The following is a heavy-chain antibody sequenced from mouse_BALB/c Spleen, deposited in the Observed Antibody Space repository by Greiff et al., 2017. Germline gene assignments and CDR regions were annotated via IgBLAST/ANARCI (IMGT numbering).Heavy chain of an antibody. V-gene: IGHV1S56*01. Sequence: VQGVESGPELVKPGASVRISCKASGYTFTSYYIHWVKQRPGQGLEWIGWIYPGNVNTKYNEKFKGKATLTADKSSSTAYMQLSSLTSEDSAVYFCAREAYGSSWFAYWGQGTLVTVSA. J-gene: IGHJ3*01. CDR1: GYTFTSYY. CDR3: AREAYGSSWFAY. CDR2: IYPGNVNT. D-gene: IGHD1-1*01.